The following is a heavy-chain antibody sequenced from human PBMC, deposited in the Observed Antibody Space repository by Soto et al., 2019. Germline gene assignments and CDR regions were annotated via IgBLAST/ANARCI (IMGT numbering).Heavy chain of an antibody. V-gene: IGHV3-11*01. D-gene: IGHD3-3*01. J-gene: IGHJ6*02. CDR3: ARGKLFGVVISDYYGMDV. Sequence: GGSLRLSCAASGFTFSDYYMSWIRQAPGKGLEWVSYISSSGSTIYYADSVKGRFTISRDNAKNSLYLQMNSLRAEDTAVYYCARGKLFGVVISDYYGMDVWGQGTTVTVSS. CDR2: ISSSGSTI. CDR1: GFTFSDYY.